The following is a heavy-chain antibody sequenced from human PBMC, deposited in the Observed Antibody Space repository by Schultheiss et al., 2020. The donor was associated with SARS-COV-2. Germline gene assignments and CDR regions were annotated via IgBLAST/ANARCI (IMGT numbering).Heavy chain of an antibody. D-gene: IGHD1-1*01. V-gene: IGHV3-30*18. Sequence: GESLKISCAASGFTFSDYYMNWVRQAPGKGLEWVAVISYDGSNKYYADSVKGRFTISRDNSKNTLYLQMNSLRAEDTAVYYCAKSLADDPTRLYYMDVWGKGTTVTVSS. CDR3: AKSLADDPTRLYYMDV. J-gene: IGHJ6*03. CDR1: GFTFSDYY. CDR2: ISYDGSNK.